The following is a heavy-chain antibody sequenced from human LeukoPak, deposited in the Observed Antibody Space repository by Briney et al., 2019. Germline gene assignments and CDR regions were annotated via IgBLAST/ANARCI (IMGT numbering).Heavy chain of an antibody. CDR3: AKCGRATYYYYMDV. J-gene: IGHJ6*03. D-gene: IGHD2-21*01. V-gene: IGHV3-23*01. CDR1: GFTFSIYA. Sequence: GGSLRLSCAASGFTFSIYAMSWVRQAPGKGLEWVSAIGGSGGTTYYADSVRGRFTISRDNSKRTLYLQMNSLRAEDTAVYYCAKCGRATYYYYMDVWGKGTTVTVSS. CDR2: IGGSGGTT.